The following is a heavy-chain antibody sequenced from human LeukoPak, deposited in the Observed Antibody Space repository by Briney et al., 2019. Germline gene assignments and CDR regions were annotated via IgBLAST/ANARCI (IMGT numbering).Heavy chain of an antibody. Sequence: GESLNTSWKGSGYSFNSYWIGGLRQTARKGVEGVGLNYPGDSDTRYNPSLQGQSTISANKSNTADFLQGSSLKATDTAMYYCARWSYFKRALIYAGDYWGQGTLVTVSS. CDR2: NYPGDSDT. CDR1: GYSFNSYW. CDR3: ARWSYFKRALIYAGDY. J-gene: IGHJ4*02. V-gene: IGHV5-51*01. D-gene: IGHD1-26*01.